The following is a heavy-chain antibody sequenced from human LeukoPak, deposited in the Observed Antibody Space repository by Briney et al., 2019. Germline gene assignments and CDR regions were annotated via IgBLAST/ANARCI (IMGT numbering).Heavy chain of an antibody. CDR1: GFTFSSYA. V-gene: IGHV3-23*01. Sequence: QSGGSLRLSCAASGFTFSSYAMSWVRQAPGKGLEWVSAISGSGGSTYYADSVKGRFTISRDNSKNTLYLQMNSLRAEDTAVYYYAKDRVVGATGGAYYFDYWGQGTLVTVSS. CDR3: AKDRVVGATGGAYYFDY. J-gene: IGHJ4*02. CDR2: ISGSGGST. D-gene: IGHD1-26*01.